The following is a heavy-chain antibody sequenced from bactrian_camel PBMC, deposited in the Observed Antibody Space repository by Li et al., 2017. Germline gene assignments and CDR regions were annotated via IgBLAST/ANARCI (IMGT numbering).Heavy chain of an antibody. D-gene: IGHD6*01. CDR1: GFTFSSDS. V-gene: IGHV3S6*01. J-gene: IGHJ4*01. CDR2: LDTGE. CDR3: AAAGGSWSLPY. Sequence: QVQLVESGGGLVQPGGSLTLSCAASGFTFSSDSMNWVRQAPGKGLEWVSSLDTGEYYANSVEGRFTISKDNAKNTLYLQMNSLKPEDTAVYYCAAAGGSWSLPYWGQGTQVTVS.